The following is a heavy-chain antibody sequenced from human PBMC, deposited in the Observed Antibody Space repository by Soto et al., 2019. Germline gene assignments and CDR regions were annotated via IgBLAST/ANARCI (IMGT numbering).Heavy chain of an antibody. V-gene: IGHV3-33*01. J-gene: IGHJ6*04. CDR1: GFTFSSYG. CDR2: IWYDGSNK. CDR3: ARDSYCSGGSCYFYYYGRDV. Sequence: GGSLRLSCAASGFTFSSYGMHWVRQAPGKGLEWVAVIWYDGSNKYYADSVKGRFTISRDNSKNTLYLQMNSLRAEDTAVYYCARDSYCSGGSCYFYYYGRDVWGKGNTVTVSS. D-gene: IGHD2-15*01.